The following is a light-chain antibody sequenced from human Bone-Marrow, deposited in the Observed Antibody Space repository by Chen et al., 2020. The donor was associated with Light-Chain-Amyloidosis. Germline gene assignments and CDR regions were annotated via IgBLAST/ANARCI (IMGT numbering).Light chain of an antibody. V-gene: IGLV2-14*03. CDR1: SSAVGGYND. J-gene: IGLJ2*01. CDR2: DVT. CDR3: SSFTRNNALV. Sequence: QPVLTPPASVSGSPPQCRTISSPGTSSAVGGYNDVSWYQQHPGKAPKLIIYDVTYRPSGVSNRFSGYKSGNTASLTISGLQAEEEADYYCSSFTRNNALVFGGGTKLTVL.